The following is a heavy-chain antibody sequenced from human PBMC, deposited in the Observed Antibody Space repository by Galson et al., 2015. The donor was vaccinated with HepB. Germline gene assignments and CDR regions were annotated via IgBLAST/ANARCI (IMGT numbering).Heavy chain of an antibody. CDR1: GYTFTSYG. CDR2: ISAYNGNT. V-gene: IGHV1-18*01. Sequence: SVKVSCKASGYTFTSYGISWVRQAPGQGLEWMGWISAYNGNTNYAQKLQGRVTMTTDTSTSTAYMELRSLRSDDTAVYYCARSTYDILTGYYPSEFDYWGQGTLVTVSS. CDR3: ARSTYDILTGYYPSEFDY. D-gene: IGHD3-9*01. J-gene: IGHJ4*02.